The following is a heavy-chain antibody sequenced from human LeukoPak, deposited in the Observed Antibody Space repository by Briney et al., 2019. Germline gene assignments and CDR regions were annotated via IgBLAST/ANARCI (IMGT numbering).Heavy chain of an antibody. CDR2: IYYSGST. CDR1: GGSFSGYY. J-gene: IGHJ4*02. D-gene: IGHD3-22*01. V-gene: IGHV4-59*01. CDR3: ARSRRVYYYDSSGQYYFDY. Sequence: PSETLSLTCAVYGGSFSGYYWSWIRQPPGKGLEWIGYIYYSGSTKYNPSLKSRVTISVDTSKNQFSLKLSSVTAADTAVYYCARSRRVYYYDSSGQYYFDYWGQGTLVTVSS.